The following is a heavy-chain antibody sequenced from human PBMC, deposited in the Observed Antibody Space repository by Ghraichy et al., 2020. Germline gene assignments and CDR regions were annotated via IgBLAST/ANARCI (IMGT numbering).Heavy chain of an antibody. CDR3: ARGVTSYYGMDV. CDR2: ISYNGST. D-gene: IGHD3-3*01. CDR1: GGSVSSGSYF. Sequence: SETLSLTCAVSGGSVSSGSYFWSWIRQPPGKGLEWIGCISYNGSTNYNPSLKSRVTISVDTSKNQFSLKLSSVTAADTAVYCCARGVTSYYGMDVWGQGTTVTVSS. V-gene: IGHV4-61*01. J-gene: IGHJ6*02.